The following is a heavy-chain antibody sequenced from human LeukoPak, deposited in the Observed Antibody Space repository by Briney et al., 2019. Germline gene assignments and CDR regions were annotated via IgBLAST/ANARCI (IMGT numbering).Heavy chain of an antibody. V-gene: IGHV4-30-4*08. Sequence: SETLSLTCTVSGGSVSSGDYYWSWIRQRPGKGLDWIGYIYSSGTTYYNPSLKSRLTISVDTSKNQFSLKLSSVTAADTAVYYCARAAQNCNNAPYFDFWGQETLVTVSS. CDR1: GGSVSSGDYY. CDR2: IYSSGTT. CDR3: ARAAQNCNNAPYFDF. J-gene: IGHJ4*02. D-gene: IGHD1-1*01.